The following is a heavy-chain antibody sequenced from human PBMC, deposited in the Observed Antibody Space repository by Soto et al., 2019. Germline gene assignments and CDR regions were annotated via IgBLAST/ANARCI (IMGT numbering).Heavy chain of an antibody. J-gene: IGHJ4*02. Sequence: QITLKESGPTLVKPTQTLTLTCTFSGFSLSTSGVGVGWIRQPPGKALEWRAIIYGDDSKRYSPSLKSRLTITKDTSKTQVVLTMTNRDFVDTATYSWAHREGYGRLDYWGQGILVTVSA. D-gene: IGHD5-12*01. CDR2: IYGDDSK. V-gene: IGHV2-5*02. CDR3: AHREGYGRLDY. CDR1: GFSLSTSGVG.